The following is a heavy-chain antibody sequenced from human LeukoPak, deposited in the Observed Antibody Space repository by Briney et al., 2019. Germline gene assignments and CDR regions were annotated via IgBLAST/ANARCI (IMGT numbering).Heavy chain of an antibody. CDR2: ISSSSTYT. J-gene: IGHJ3*01. CDR3: ARSLRRDCDSTSCWAALDV. Sequence: GGSLRLSCAASGFTFSDYYTSWIRQAPGKGLEWVSYISSSSTYTNYADSVKGRFTISRDNAKNSLYLQMNSLRAEDTAVYYCARSLRRDCDSTSCWAALDVWGQGTMVTVSS. V-gene: IGHV3-11*03. D-gene: IGHD2-2*01. CDR1: GFTFSDYY.